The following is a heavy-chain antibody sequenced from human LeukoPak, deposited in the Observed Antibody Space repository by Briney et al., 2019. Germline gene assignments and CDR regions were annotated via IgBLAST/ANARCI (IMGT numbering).Heavy chain of an antibody. D-gene: IGHD1-26*01. J-gene: IGHJ4*02. CDR3: ARGRGSGTSLYFFDY. CDR2: INFSGGTT. Sequence: ASVKVSCKASGYTLTSYDMHWVRQAPGQGPEWLGMINFSGGTTGYAEKFRGRLTMTRDTSTSTVYMELSSLRSADTAVYYCARGRGSGTSLYFFDYWGQGSLVTVSS. CDR1: GYTLTSYD. V-gene: IGHV1-46*01.